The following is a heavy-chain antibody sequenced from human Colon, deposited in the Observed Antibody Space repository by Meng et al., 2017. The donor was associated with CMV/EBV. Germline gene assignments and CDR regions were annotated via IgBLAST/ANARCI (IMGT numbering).Heavy chain of an antibody. CDR1: GDSINNYY. D-gene: IGHD1-26*01. CDR3: ARGGVGGTRQRWIDS. J-gene: IGHJ5*01. CDR2: IYNRESTIFSPSL. V-gene: IGHV4-59*01. Sequence: SETLSLTCIVSGDSINNYYWTWIRQPPGKGLEWIGYIYNRESTIFSPSLNYNPSPKSRVTISLDLSKKQFSLNLNSVTAADTAVYYCARGGVGGTRQRWIDSWGQGALVTVSS.